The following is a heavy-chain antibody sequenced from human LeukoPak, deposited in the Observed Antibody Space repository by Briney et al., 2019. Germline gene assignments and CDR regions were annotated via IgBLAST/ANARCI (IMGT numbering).Heavy chain of an antibody. Sequence: PSETLSPTCSVSGGSITITNYYWGWVRQPPGKGLEWIGSMYHSGTTYYNPSLKTRLTISVDTSKNQFSLNLSAVTAADTALYFCARHRGRNGGYVFDYWGQGTLVTVSS. J-gene: IGHJ4*02. V-gene: IGHV4-39*01. CDR2: MYHSGTT. CDR3: ARHRGRNGGYVFDY. CDR1: GGSITITNYY. D-gene: IGHD2-8*01.